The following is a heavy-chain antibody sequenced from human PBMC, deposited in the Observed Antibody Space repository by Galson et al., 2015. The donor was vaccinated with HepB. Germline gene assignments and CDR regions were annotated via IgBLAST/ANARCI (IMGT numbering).Heavy chain of an antibody. CDR2: IHHSGSS. CDR3: ARRRIRGGDVSY. Sequence: ETLSLTCAVYGGSFSGDYWTWIRQSPGKGLEWIGEIHHSGSSNYNPSLKGRVTISLDTSKNQFFLKLSSVTAADSAVYYCARRRIRGGDVSYGGQGTLLTVSP. CDR1: GGSFSGDY. V-gene: IGHV4-34*01. D-gene: IGHD3-16*01. J-gene: IGHJ4*02.